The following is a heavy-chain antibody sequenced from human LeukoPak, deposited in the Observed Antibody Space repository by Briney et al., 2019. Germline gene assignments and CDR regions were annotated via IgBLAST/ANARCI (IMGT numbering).Heavy chain of an antibody. J-gene: IGHJ4*02. CDR1: GYTFATYF. D-gene: IGHD2-21*02. Sequence: EASVKVSCKTSGYTFATYFMHWVRQAPGQGLEWMGYIKPNSGVTNYAQKFRGRVTMTWDTSISTAYIELSGLTSDDTAIYYCARPTYCGSNCYFNFDYWGRGTLVTVSS. CDR3: ARPTYCGSNCYFNFDY. V-gene: IGHV1-2*02. CDR2: IKPNSGVT.